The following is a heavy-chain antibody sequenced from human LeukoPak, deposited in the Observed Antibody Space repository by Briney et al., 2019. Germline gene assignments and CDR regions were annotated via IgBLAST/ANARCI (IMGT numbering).Heavy chain of an antibody. CDR1: GFTFSSYS. D-gene: IGHD3-16*01. Sequence: SGGSLRLSCAASGFTFSSYSMNWVRQAPGKGLEWVGRIKSKTDGGTTDYAAPVKGRFTISRDDSKNTLYLQMNSLKTEDTAVYYCTTIKSAKLGGFDYWGQGTLVTVSS. CDR2: IKSKTDGGTT. J-gene: IGHJ4*02. V-gene: IGHV3-15*01. CDR3: TTIKSAKLGGFDY.